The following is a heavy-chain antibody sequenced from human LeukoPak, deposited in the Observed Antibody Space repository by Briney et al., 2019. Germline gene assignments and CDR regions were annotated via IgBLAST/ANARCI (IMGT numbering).Heavy chain of an antibody. CDR3: AKDRSIAVAGTRYYFDY. D-gene: IGHD6-19*01. Sequence: PGGSLRLSCAASGFTFSSYGMHWVRQAPGKGLEWVAFIRCDGSNKYYADSVKGRFTISRDNSKNTLYLQMNSLRAEDTAVYYCAKDRSIAVAGTRYYFDYWGQGTLVTVSS. V-gene: IGHV3-30*02. CDR2: IRCDGSNK. CDR1: GFTFSSYG. J-gene: IGHJ4*02.